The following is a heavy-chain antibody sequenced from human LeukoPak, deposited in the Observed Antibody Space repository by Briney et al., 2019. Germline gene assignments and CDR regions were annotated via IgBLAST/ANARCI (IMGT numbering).Heavy chain of an antibody. CDR1: GGSISSGGYY. Sequence: SETLSLTCTVSGGSISSGGYYWSWIRQHPGKGLGWIGYIYYSGSTYYNPSLKSRVTISVDTSKNQFSLKLSSVTAADTAVYYCARVSGVVVAMTSVFDYWGQGTLVTVSS. J-gene: IGHJ4*02. CDR3: ARVSGVVVAMTSVFDY. CDR2: IYYSGST. V-gene: IGHV4-31*03. D-gene: IGHD2-15*01.